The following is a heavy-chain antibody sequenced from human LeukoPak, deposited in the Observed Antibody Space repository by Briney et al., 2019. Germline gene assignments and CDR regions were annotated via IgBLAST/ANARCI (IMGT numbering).Heavy chain of an antibody. CDR2: IRSKANSYAT. Sequence: GSLRLSCAASGFTFSGSAMHWVRQASGKGLEWVGRIRSKANSYATAYAASVKGRFTISRDDSKNTAYLQMNSLKTEDTAVYYCTRYSPGGNGDFDYWGQGTLVTVSS. V-gene: IGHV3-73*01. J-gene: IGHJ4*02. CDR3: TRYSPGGNGDFDY. CDR1: GFTFSGSA. D-gene: IGHD4-23*01.